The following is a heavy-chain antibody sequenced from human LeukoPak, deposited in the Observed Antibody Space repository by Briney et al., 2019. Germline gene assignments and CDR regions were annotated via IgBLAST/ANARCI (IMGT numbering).Heavy chain of an antibody. CDR1: GFTFSRYW. CDR2: INSDGSST. J-gene: IGHJ6*02. Sequence: GGSLRLSCAASGFTFSRYWMHWVRQAPGKGLVWVSRINSDGSSTTYADSVKGRFTISRDNAKNTLYLQMNSLRAEGTAVYYCARRYFDWAQKGFVGMDVWGQGTTVSVSS. V-gene: IGHV3-74*01. CDR3: ARRYFDWAQKGFVGMDV. D-gene: IGHD3-9*01.